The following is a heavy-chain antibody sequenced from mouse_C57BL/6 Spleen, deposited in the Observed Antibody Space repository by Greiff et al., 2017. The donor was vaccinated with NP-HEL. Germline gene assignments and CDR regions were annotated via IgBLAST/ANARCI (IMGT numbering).Heavy chain of an antibody. CDR2: IYPGSGNT. J-gene: IGHJ3*01. Sequence: QVQLKESGAELVRPGASVKLSCKASGYTFTDYYINWVKQRPGQGLEWIARIYPGSGNTYYNEKFKGKATLTAEKSSSTAYMQLSSLTSEDSAVYFCASRGGRGAWFAYWGQGTLVTVSA. CDR3: ASRGGRGAWFAY. CDR1: GYTFTDYY. D-gene: IGHD3-3*01. V-gene: IGHV1-76*01.